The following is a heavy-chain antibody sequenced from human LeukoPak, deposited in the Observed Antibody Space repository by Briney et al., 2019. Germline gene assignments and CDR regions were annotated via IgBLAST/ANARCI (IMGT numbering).Heavy chain of an antibody. CDR1: GFTFSSYS. V-gene: IGHV3-48*02. D-gene: IGHD4-17*01. Sequence: GGSLRLSCAASGFTFSSYSMNWVRQAPGKGLDWGSYISSSRSTVYYADSVKGRFTISRDNAKNSMYLPMNSLRDEDTAVYYCARDTLVYADSPDAFDIWGQGTMVTVSS. J-gene: IGHJ3*02. CDR3: ARDTLVYADSPDAFDI. CDR2: ISSSRSTV.